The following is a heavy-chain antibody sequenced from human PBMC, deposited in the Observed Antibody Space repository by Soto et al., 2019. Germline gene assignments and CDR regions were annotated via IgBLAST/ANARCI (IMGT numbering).Heavy chain of an antibody. D-gene: IGHD2-8*01. CDR1: GYSFTNND. V-gene: IGHV1-8*01. J-gene: IGHJ6*02. Sequence: ASLKVSCKASGYSFTNNDVSWVRQATGQGLEWMGWINPNTGGTNYAQKFQDRVTLTWDTAINIAYMELSSLKPNDTAMYHCARERYQVLSDGMDVWGQGTSVTVSS. CDR3: ARERYQVLSDGMDV. CDR2: INPNTGGT.